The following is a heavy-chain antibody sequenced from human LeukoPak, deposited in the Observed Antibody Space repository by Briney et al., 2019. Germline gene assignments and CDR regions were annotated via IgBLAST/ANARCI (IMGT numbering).Heavy chain of an antibody. CDR1: GFTFSSYA. V-gene: IGHV3-7*03. CDR2: IKQDGSEK. Sequence: GGSLRLSCAASGFTFSSYAMHWVRQAPGKGLEWVANIKQDGSEKYYVDSVKGRFTISRDNAKNSLYLQMNSLRAEDTAVYYCAKIRLHPGAAGITLEFHYFDYWGQGTLVTVSS. D-gene: IGHD6-13*01. J-gene: IGHJ4*02. CDR3: AKIRLHPGAAGITLEFHYFDY.